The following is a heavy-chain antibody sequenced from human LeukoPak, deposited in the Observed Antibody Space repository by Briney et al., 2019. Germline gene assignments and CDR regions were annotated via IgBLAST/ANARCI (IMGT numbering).Heavy chain of an antibody. J-gene: IGHJ4*02. Sequence: SETLSLTCTVSGGSISSSSYYWGWIRQPPGKGLEWIGSIYYSGSTYYNPSLKSRVTISVDMSKNQFSLKLNSVTAADTAVYYCARQSYDSSGYSDYWGQGTLVTVSS. V-gene: IGHV4-39*01. CDR1: GGSISSSSYY. D-gene: IGHD3-22*01. CDR3: ARQSYDSSGYSDY. CDR2: IYYSGST.